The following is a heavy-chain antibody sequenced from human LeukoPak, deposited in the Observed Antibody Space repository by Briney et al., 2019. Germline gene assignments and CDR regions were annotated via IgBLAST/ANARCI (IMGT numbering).Heavy chain of an antibody. CDR3: ARVPRARSWTGFDY. D-gene: IGHD1-26*01. CDR1: GGSISSYY. V-gene: IGHV4-59*01. Sequence: PSETLSLTCTVSGGSISSYYWSWIRQPPGKGLEWIGYIYYSGSTNYNPSLKSRVTISVDTSKNQFSLKLSSVTAADTAVHYCARVPRARSWTGFDYWGQGTLVTVSS. CDR2: IYYSGST. J-gene: IGHJ4*02.